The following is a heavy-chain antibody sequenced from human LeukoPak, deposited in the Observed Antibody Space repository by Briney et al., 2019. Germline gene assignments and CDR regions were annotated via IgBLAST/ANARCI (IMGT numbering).Heavy chain of an antibody. V-gene: IGHV3-30*18. CDR3: AKDLDLYPLSGSSGFFDY. CDR2: ISYDGSNK. Sequence: GGSLRLSCAASGFTFSSYGMHWVRQAPGKGLEWVAVISYDGSNKYYADSVKGRFTISRDNSKNTLYLQMNSLRAEDTAVYYCAKDLDLYPLSGSSGFFDYWGQGTLVTVSS. D-gene: IGHD1-26*01. J-gene: IGHJ4*02. CDR1: GFTFSSYG.